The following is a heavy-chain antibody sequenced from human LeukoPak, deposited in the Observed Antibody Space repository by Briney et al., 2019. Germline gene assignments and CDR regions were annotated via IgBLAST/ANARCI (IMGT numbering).Heavy chain of an antibody. Sequence: PAGSVRLYCAASGFTFSSYPMQWLPQAPGKGLEGVADISYDGRNKDYADSVKGRFTISRDNTKNTLYLQMNSLSAEDTAVYYCASPTGNLGYCSSTSCYESAFDIWGQGTMVTVSS. CDR2: ISYDGRNK. V-gene: IGHV3-30*04. J-gene: IGHJ3*02. D-gene: IGHD2-2*01. CDR3: ASPTGNLGYCSSTSCYESAFDI. CDR1: GFTFSSYP.